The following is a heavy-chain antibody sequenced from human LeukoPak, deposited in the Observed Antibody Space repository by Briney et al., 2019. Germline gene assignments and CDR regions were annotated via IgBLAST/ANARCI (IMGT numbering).Heavy chain of an antibody. D-gene: IGHD6-13*01. Sequence: GGSLRLSCAASGVTVDSNFMSWVRLAPGKGLEWVSVIFASGTTHYTDSVKGRFITSRDNSKNTLYLQMNSLRAEETAVYYCASGIAAAVPDAFDIWGQGTMVTVSS. CDR3: ASGIAAAVPDAFDI. CDR1: GVTVDSNF. J-gene: IGHJ3*02. V-gene: IGHV3-53*01. CDR2: IFASGTT.